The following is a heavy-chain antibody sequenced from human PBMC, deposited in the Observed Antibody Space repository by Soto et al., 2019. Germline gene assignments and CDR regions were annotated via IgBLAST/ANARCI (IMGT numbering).Heavy chain of an antibody. J-gene: IGHJ4*02. V-gene: IGHV1-2*02. Sequence: ASVKVSCKASGYTFTDYYIHWVRQAPGQGLEWMGWINPKNGGTDYVQKFQGRVTMTRNTSITTTYMQLSRLTSDDTAMYYCARDLPIVGTTTWDYWGQGTLVTVSS. CDR3: ARDLPIVGTTTWDY. D-gene: IGHD1-26*01. CDR1: GYTFTDYY. CDR2: INPKNGGT.